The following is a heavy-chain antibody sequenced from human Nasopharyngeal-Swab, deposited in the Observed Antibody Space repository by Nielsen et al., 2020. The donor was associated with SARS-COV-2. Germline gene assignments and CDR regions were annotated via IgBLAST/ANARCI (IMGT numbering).Heavy chain of an antibody. CDR2: IYYSGST. CDR1: GGSISSGSYY. J-gene: IGHJ6*03. CDR3: ARLGSYYDFWSGHPPHYCYMDV. Sequence: SETLSLTCTASGGSISSGSYYWSWIRQPAGKGLEWFGRIYYSGSTYYNPSLKGRITISVDTSKDQFSLKLGSVTAADTAVYYCARLGSYYDFWSGHPPHYCYMDVWGKGTTVTVSS. D-gene: IGHD3-3*01. V-gene: IGHV4-39*01.